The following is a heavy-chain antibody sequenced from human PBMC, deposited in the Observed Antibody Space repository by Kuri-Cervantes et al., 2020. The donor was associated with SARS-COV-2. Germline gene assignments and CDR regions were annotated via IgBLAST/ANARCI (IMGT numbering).Heavy chain of an antibody. CDR3: ARGSGVAGTGAFDI. J-gene: IGHJ3*02. D-gene: IGHD6-19*01. CDR1: GFTFSSYA. V-gene: IGHV3-21*01. CDR2: ISSSSSYI. Sequence: GGSLRLSCAASGFTFSSYAMSWVRQAPGKGLEWVSSISSSSSYIYYADSVKGRFTISRDNAKNSLYLQMNSLRAEDTAVYYCARGSGVAGTGAFDIWGQGTMVTVSS.